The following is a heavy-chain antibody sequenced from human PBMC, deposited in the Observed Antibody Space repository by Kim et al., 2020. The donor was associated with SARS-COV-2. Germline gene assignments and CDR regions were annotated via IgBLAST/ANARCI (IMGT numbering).Heavy chain of an antibody. CDR2: VKKDGSEK. CDR3: GKARLVAAGPFDY. V-gene: IGHV3-7*01. CDR1: GFTLNSYW. Sequence: GGSLRLSFAASGFTLNSYWMSWVRQAPGKGLEWVASVKKDGSEKRYVDSVEGRFTISRDNAKNSVYLQMNSLRAGDTAVYYCGKARLVAAGPFDYWGQGT. J-gene: IGHJ4*02. D-gene: IGHD6-13*01.